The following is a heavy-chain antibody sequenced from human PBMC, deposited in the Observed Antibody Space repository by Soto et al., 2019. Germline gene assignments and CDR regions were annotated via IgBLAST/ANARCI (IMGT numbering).Heavy chain of an antibody. CDR3: AKDRPSELRYFDWLLLPSDFDY. V-gene: IGHV3-23*01. CDR2: ISGSGGST. Sequence: GGSLRLSCAASGFTFSSYAMSWVRQAPGKGLEWVSAISGSGGSTYYADSVKGRFNISRDNSKNTLNLQMNSLRHEDTAVYYCAKDRPSELRYFDWLLLPSDFDYWGQGTLVTVSS. J-gene: IGHJ4*02. D-gene: IGHD3-9*01. CDR1: GFTFSSYA.